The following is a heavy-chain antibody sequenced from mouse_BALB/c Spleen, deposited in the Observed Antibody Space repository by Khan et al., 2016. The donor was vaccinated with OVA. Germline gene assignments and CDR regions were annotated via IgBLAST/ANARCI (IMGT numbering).Heavy chain of an antibody. J-gene: IGHJ2*01. V-gene: IGHV5-12-1*01. Sequence: EVELVESGGGLVKPGGSLKLSCAASACGFSYYDMSWVRQTPERRLEWVAYISSGGGGTSYPDTVKGRFTISRDNAKNTLYLQMSSLKSEDTAIYYCARGYYYFDYWGQGTTLTVSS. CDR3: ARGYYYFDY. CDR2: ISSGGGGT. D-gene: IGHD2-3*01. CDR1: ACGFSYYD.